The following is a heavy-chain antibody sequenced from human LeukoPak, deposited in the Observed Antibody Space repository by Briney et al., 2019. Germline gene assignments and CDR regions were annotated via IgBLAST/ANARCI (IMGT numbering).Heavy chain of an antibody. CDR3: ATGLAYCGGDCYSGFDY. D-gene: IGHD2-21*02. CDR2: IIPIFGTA. CDR1: GGTFSSYA. J-gene: IGHJ4*02. Sequence: SVKVSCKASGGTFSSYAISWVRQAPGQGLEWMGGIIPIFGTANYAQKFQGRVTITTDESTSTAYMELSSLRSEDTAVYYCATGLAYCGGDCYSGFDYWGQGTLVTVSS. V-gene: IGHV1-69*05.